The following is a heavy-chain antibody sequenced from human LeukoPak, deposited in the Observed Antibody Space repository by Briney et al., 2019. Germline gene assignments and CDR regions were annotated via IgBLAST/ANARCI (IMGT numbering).Heavy chain of an antibody. CDR2: ISSSSSAI. CDR1: GFTFSSYG. V-gene: IGHV3-48*01. CDR3: ARGGAARPDY. Sequence: GGSLRLSCAASGFTFSSYGINWVRQTPGKGLEWVSYISSSSSAINYADSVRGRFTISRDNAKNSLYLQMNSLRPEDTAVYYCARGGAARPDYWGQGTLVTVSS. D-gene: IGHD6-6*01. J-gene: IGHJ4*02.